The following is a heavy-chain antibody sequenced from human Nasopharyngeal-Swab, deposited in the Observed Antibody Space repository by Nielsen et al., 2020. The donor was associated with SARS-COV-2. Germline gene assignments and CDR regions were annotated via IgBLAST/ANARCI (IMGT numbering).Heavy chain of an antibody. J-gene: IGHJ4*02. Sequence: GESLKISCAASGFTVSSNYMSWVRQAPGKGLEWVSVIYSGGSTYYADSVKGRFTIPRDNSKNTLYLQMNSLRAEDTAVYYCASSGEQQLVPDYWGQGTLVTVSS. D-gene: IGHD6-13*01. CDR1: GFTVSSNY. V-gene: IGHV3-66*01. CDR2: IYSGGST. CDR3: ASSGEQQLVPDY.